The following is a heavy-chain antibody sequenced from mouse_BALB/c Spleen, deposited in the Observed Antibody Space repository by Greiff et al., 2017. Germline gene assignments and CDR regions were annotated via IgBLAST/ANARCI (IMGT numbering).Heavy chain of an antibody. Sequence: VQLQQSGPELVKPGASVKISCKASGYSFTGYFMNWVKQIHGKSLEWIGRINPYNGDTFYNQKFKGKATLTVDKSSSTAHMELLSLTSEDSAVYYCGSKGLRRGEGFAYWGQGTLVTVSA. D-gene: IGHD2-4*01. CDR2: INPYNGDT. CDR3: GSKGLRRGEGFAY. CDR1: GYSFTGYF. V-gene: IGHV1-37*01. J-gene: IGHJ3*01.